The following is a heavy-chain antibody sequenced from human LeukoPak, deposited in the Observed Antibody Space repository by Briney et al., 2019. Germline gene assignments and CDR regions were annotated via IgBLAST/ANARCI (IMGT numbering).Heavy chain of an antibody. D-gene: IGHD5-18*01. J-gene: IGHJ4*02. CDR2: INGYGSST. CDR3: ARDAPGNTPLDS. CDR1: GFTFISYW. V-gene: IGHV3-74*01. Sequence: GGSLRLSCAASGFTFISYWMHWVRQAPGKGLVWVSRINGYGSSTDFADSVKGRFTISRDNAKNTLYLQMNSLRAEDTAVYYCARDAPGNTPLDSWGQGTLVTVSS.